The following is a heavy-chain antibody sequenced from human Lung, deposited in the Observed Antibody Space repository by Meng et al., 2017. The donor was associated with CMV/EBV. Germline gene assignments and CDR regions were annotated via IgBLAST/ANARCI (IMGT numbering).Heavy chain of an antibody. V-gene: IGHV5-51*01. CDR3: ARSFYDFWSGYTDYYYGMDV. Sequence: GESLKISCTGSGYSFTSYWIGWVRQMPGKGLEWMGIIYPGDSDTRYSPSFQGQVTISADKSISTAYLQWSSLKASDTAMYYCARSFYDFWSGYTDYYYGMDVWGQGTTVTVSS. CDR2: IYPGDSDT. CDR1: GYSFTSYW. D-gene: IGHD3-3*01. J-gene: IGHJ6*02.